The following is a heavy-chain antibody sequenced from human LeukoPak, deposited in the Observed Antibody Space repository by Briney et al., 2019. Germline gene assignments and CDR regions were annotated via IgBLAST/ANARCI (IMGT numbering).Heavy chain of an antibody. D-gene: IGHD1-26*01. Sequence: SETLSLTCTVSGGSISSYYWSWIRQPPGKGLEWIGYIYYSGSTNYNPSLKSRVTISVDTSKNQVSLKLSSVTAADTAVYYCARGSYSGSERALDYWGQGTLVTVSS. CDR1: GGSISSYY. CDR3: ARGSYSGSERALDY. V-gene: IGHV4-59*01. CDR2: IYYSGST. J-gene: IGHJ4*02.